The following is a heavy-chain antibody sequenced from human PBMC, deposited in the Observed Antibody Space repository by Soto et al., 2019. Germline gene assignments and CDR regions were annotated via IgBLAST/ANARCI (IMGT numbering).Heavy chain of an antibody. CDR1: GGSISSGGYS. CDR3: ARSMTTVTTNDY. D-gene: IGHD4-17*01. V-gene: IGHV4-30-2*01. J-gene: IGHJ4*02. Sequence: QLRLQESGSGLVKPSQTLSLTCAVSGGSISSGGYSCSWIRQPPGKGLAWIGYIYHSGSTYYNPSLKSRVTISVDRSKNQFSLKLSSVTAADTAVYYCARSMTTVTTNDYWGQGSLVTVSS. CDR2: IYHSGST.